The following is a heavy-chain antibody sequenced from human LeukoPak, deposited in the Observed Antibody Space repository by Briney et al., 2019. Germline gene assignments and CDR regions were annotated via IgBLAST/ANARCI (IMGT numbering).Heavy chain of an antibody. D-gene: IGHD3-10*01. Sequence: GGSLRLSCAASGFTFSSYGMHWVRQAPGKGLDWVAYIRNDASNTYYADSVKGRFSISRDNSKNTVYLQMNSLVPEDTAVYYCAKRAGSAWSAGAWGQGTLVTVSS. J-gene: IGHJ5*02. CDR3: AKRAGSAWSAGA. CDR2: IRNDASNT. V-gene: IGHV3-30*02. CDR1: GFTFSSYG.